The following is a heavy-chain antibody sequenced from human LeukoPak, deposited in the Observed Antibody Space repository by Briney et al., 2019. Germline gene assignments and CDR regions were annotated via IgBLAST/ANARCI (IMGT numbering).Heavy chain of an antibody. CDR3: AKDNPYDILTGYYNDY. CDR2: ISGSGGST. V-gene: IGHV3-23*01. D-gene: IGHD3-9*01. J-gene: IGHJ4*02. Sequence: GGSLRLSCAASGITVSSNYMSWVRQAPGKGLEWVSAISGSGGSTYYADSVKGRFTISRDNSKNTLYLQMNSLRAEDTAVYYCAKDNPYDILTGYYNDYWGQGTLVTVSS. CDR1: GITVSSNY.